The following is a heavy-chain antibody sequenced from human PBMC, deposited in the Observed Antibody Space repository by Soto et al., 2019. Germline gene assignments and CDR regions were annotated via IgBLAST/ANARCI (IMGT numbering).Heavy chain of an antibody. Sequence: GGSMRLSCVASGFTFSNSAMSWVRHVPGKGLEWAAGIRSSGGHTNYADSVKGRFTISRDNSKDTLYLQMNSLRAEDTGLYYCAKVQEFCGFNCYIVDSWGQGVLVTVSS. CDR2: IRSSGGHT. J-gene: IGHJ4*02. D-gene: IGHD2-21*02. CDR1: GFTFSNSA. CDR3: AKVQEFCGFNCYIVDS. V-gene: IGHV3-23*01.